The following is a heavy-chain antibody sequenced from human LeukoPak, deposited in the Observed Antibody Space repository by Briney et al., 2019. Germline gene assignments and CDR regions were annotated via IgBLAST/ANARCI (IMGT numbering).Heavy chain of an antibody. CDR3: AREYHVRYYYYGMDV. CDR2: IYYSGST. Sequence: PSETLSLTCTVSGGSISSYYWSWIRQPPGKGLEWIGYIYYSGSTNYNPSLKSRVTISVDTSKNQFSLKLSSVTAADTAVYYCAREYHVRYYYYGMDVWGQGTTVTVSS. CDR1: GGSISSYY. V-gene: IGHV4-59*12. J-gene: IGHJ6*02.